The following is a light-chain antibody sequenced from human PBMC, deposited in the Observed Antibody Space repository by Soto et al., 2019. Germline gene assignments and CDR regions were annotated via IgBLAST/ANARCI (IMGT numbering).Light chain of an antibody. J-gene: IGLJ1*01. Sequence: QSVLTQPASVFGSPGQSITISCTGTSSDVGGYNFVSWYQQHPGKAPKLMIYKVSSRPSGVSNRFSGSKSGNTASLTISGLQPEDEADYYCSSYTTSSTLVFGTGTKLTVL. CDR2: KVS. CDR1: SSDVGGYNF. V-gene: IGLV2-14*03. CDR3: SSYTTSSTLV.